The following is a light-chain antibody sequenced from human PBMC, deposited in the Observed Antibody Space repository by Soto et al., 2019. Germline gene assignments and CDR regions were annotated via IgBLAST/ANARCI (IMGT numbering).Light chain of an antibody. CDR2: GAS. J-gene: IGKJ1*01. V-gene: IGKV3-20*01. CDR1: QSASNNY. CDR3: QQYGSSGT. Sequence: EIVLTQSPGTLSLSPGERATLSCRASQSASNNYLAWYQQKPGQAPRLLIYGASNRATGIPDRFSGSGSGTESTLTISRLEHEDLAVYYCQQYGSSGTFGQGTTVDIK.